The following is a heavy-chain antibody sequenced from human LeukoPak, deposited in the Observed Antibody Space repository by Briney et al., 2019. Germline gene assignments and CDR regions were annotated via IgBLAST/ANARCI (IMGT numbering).Heavy chain of an antibody. CDR3: ARGLYDSSDYYYFDY. J-gene: IGHJ4*02. V-gene: IGHV4-61*02. CDR1: GASISGGSYY. D-gene: IGHD3-22*01. Sequence: SETLSLTCTVSGASISGGSYYWSWIRQPAGRGLEWIGRLYPGGSTHYNPSLKSQVTMSVDASKNHLSLKLSSVTAADTAVYYCARGLYDSSDYYYFDYWGQGTLVTVSS. CDR2: LYPGGST.